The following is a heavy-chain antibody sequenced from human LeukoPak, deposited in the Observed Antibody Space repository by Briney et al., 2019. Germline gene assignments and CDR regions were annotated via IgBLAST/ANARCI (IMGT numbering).Heavy chain of an antibody. Sequence: GMSLSLSCATSGFTFSTYGMEWVRQAPGKGLEWVAIIFSDGIRKYYADSVKGRFTISRDNSKNTLYLQMNSLRAEDTAVYYCARSHPWGMNYYYYYGMDVWGQGTTVTVSS. V-gene: IGHV3-30*12. CDR3: ARSHPWGMNYYYYYGMDV. CDR2: IFSDGIRK. J-gene: IGHJ6*02. CDR1: GFTFSTYG. D-gene: IGHD2-8*02.